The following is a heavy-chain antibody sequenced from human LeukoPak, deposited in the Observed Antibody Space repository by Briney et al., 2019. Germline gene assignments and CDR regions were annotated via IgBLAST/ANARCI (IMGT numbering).Heavy chain of an antibody. Sequence: SETLSLTCTASGGSISSSSYYWGWIRQPPGKGLEWIGSIYYSGSTYYNPSLKSRVTISVDTSKNQFSLKLSSVTAADTAVYYCARQTGYFGYWGQGTLVTVSS. J-gene: IGHJ4*02. V-gene: IGHV4-39*01. D-gene: IGHD3-3*01. CDR2: IYYSGST. CDR3: ARQTGYFGY. CDR1: GGSISSSSYY.